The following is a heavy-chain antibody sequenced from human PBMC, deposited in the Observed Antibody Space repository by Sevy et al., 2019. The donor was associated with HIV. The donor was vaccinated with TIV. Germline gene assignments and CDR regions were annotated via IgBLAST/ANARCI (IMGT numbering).Heavy chain of an antibody. CDR1: GYTFTGYY. CDR3: ARAGSYYSYDSSGYYYGYLFFDY. Sequence: ASVKVSCKASGYTFTGYYMHWVRQAPGQGLEWMGWINPNSGGTNYAQKFQGRVTMTRDTSISTAYMELSRLRSDDTALYYCARAGSYYSYDSSGYYYGYLFFDYWGQGTLVTVSS. V-gene: IGHV1-2*02. D-gene: IGHD3-22*01. J-gene: IGHJ4*02. CDR2: INPNSGGT.